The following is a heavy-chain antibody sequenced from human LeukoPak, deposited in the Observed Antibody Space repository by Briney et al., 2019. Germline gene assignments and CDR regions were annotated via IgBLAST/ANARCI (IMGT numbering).Heavy chain of an antibody. D-gene: IGHD3-22*01. V-gene: IGHV4-39*07. J-gene: IGHJ3*02. CDR2: IYYSGKT. CDR3: ARAYKGLSGYYWGNAFDI. Sequence: SETLSLTCTVSGGSIGRSSYYWGWIRQPPGKGLEWIGNIYYSGKTDYNPSLKSRVTISVDTSKNQFSLKLSSVTAADTAVYYCARAYKGLSGYYWGNAFDIWGQGTMVTVSS. CDR1: GGSIGRSSYY.